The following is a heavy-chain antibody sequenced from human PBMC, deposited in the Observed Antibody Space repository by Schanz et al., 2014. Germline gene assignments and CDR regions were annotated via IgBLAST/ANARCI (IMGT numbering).Heavy chain of an antibody. CDR1: GFSVGNKY. CDR2: IYIGGNT. D-gene: IGHD6-13*01. Sequence: VQLVESGGGVVQPGRSLRLSCAASGFSVGNKYMNWVRQAPGKGLEWVSFIYIGGNTYYADSVKGRFTISRDNSKNTVYLQMNSLRPGDTAVYYCATASSPVREAGAGSSFHLWGQGTLVTVSP. V-gene: IGHV3-66*02. J-gene: IGHJ5*02. CDR3: ATASSPVREAGAGSSFHL.